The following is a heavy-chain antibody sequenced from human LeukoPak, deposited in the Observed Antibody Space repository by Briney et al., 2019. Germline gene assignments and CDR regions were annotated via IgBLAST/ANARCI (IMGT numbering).Heavy chain of an antibody. D-gene: IGHD5-18*01. J-gene: IGHJ6*02. CDR3: ARDRSYGPLGYYYGMDV. CDR1: GYTFTSYA. CDR2: INTNTGNP. Sequence: ASVKVSCKASGYTFTSYAMNWVRQAPGRGLEWMGWINTNTGNPTYAQGFTGRFVFSLDTSVSTAYLQISSLKAEDTAVYYCARDRSYGPLGYYYGMDVWGQGTTVTVSS. V-gene: IGHV7-4-1*02.